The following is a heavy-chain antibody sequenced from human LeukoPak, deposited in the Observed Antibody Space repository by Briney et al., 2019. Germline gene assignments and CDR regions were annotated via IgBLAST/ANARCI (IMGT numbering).Heavy chain of an antibody. V-gene: IGHV4-59*01. CDR1: GGSISSYY. J-gene: IGHJ4*02. CDR3: ARVRVSSGHHPWYFDY. Sequence: SETLSLTCTVSGGSISSYYWSWIRQPPGKGLEWIGYIYYGGSTDYNPSLKSRVTISVDTSKNQFSLKLSSVTAADTAVYYCARVRVSSGHHPWYFDYWGQGTLVTVTS. CDR2: IYYGGST. D-gene: IGHD3-22*01.